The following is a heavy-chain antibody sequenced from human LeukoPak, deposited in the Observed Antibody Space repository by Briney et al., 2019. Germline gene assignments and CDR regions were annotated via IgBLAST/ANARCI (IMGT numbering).Heavy chain of an antibody. CDR1: GGSISSNNW. J-gene: IGHJ5*02. Sequence: SETLSLTCAVSGGSISSNNWWIWVRQSPEKGLEWIGEIYHDGSTNYNPSLKSRVTISMDKSKNQLSLKLSSVTAADTAVYYCAREMYCSSTSCPTRPWGQGTLVTVSS. D-gene: IGHD2-2*01. CDR2: IYHDGST. V-gene: IGHV4-4*02. CDR3: AREMYCSSTSCPTRP.